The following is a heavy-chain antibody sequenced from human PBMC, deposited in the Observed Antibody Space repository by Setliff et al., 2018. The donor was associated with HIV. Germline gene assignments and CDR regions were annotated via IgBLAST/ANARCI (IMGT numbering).Heavy chain of an antibody. CDR1: GGSSSDYY. CDR2: VNRGRRN. V-gene: IGHV4-34*01. D-gene: IGHD3-10*01. CDR3: AREIPYSYGGRGHPL. Sequence: PSETLSLTCAPYGGSSSDYYWSWIRQPPGMGLVWIGEVNRGRRNNYNSSLKSRVTISIDTSRTQFSLTVSSVTAADTAVYYCAREIPYSYGGRGHPLWGQGTLVTVSS. J-gene: IGHJ4*02.